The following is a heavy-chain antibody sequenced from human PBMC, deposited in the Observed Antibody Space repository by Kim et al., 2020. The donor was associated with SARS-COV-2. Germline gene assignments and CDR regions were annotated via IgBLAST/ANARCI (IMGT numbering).Heavy chain of an antibody. J-gene: IGHJ6*02. Sequence: GGSLRLSCAASGFTFSSYSMNWVRQAPGKGLEWVSSISSSSSYIYYADSVKGRFTISRDNAKNSLYLQMNSLRAEDTAVYYCARVGFGDYYYYYYGMDVWGQGTTVTVSS. V-gene: IGHV3-21*01. CDR1: GFTFSSYS. D-gene: IGHD3-10*01. CDR2: ISSSSSYI. CDR3: ARVGFGDYYYYYYGMDV.